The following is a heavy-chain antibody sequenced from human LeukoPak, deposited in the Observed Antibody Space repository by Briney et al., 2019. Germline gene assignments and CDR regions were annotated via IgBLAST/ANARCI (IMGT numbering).Heavy chain of an antibody. V-gene: IGHV3-7*01. D-gene: IGHD4-11*01. CDR3: ARERIVSKGRSWFDP. CDR2: MKQDGSEK. Sequence: GGSLRLSCAASGFTFSNYWMSWIRQAPGKGLEWVANMKQDGSEKYYVDSVKGRFTISRDNPKNSLFLQMNSLRAEDTAVYWCARERIVSKGRSWFDPWGQGTLVTVS. J-gene: IGHJ5*02. CDR1: GFTFSNYW.